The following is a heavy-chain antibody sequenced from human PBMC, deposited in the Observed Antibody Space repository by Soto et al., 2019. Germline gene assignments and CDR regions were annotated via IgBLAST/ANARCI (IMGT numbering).Heavy chain of an antibody. CDR3: AKVASNDSWIDGDY. CDR1: GYTFSNYD. J-gene: IGHJ4*02. CDR2: VNPNNGDT. D-gene: IGHD2-2*03. Sequence: QVQLVQSGAELKKPGASVKVSCKASGYTFSNYDMNWVRQATGQGPEWIGWVNPNNGDTGYAQKFQGRVTLTTDISTITAYMELTSLRSEDTSIYYCAKVASNDSWIDGDYLGEATLITVSS. V-gene: IGHV1-8*01.